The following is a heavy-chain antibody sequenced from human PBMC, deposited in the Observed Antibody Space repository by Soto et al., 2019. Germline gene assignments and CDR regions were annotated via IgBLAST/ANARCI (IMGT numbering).Heavy chain of an antibody. J-gene: IGHJ4*02. Sequence: EVLLVESGGGSRQPGGSLRLSCVASGYTFNSHEMNWVRQAPGKGLEWISSISGSGTTNYAESVKGRFTISRDNAHKSLVLEMKDLRVEDTAVYYCARGGIHWGQGTLVTVYS. CDR3: ARGGIH. V-gene: IGHV3-48*03. D-gene: IGHD3-16*01. CDR1: GYTFNSHE. CDR2: ISGSGTT.